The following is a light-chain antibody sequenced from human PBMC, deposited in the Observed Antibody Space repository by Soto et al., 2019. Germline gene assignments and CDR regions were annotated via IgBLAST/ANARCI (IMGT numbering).Light chain of an antibody. J-gene: IGKJ1*01. CDR3: QQYYSTPRA. V-gene: IGKV4-1*01. Sequence: IGMSQSPASLAVSLGERATINCKSSQSVLYSSNNKNYLAWYQQKPGQPPKLLIYWASTRESGVPDRFSGSGSGTDFTLTISSLQAEDVAVYYCQQYYSTPRAFGQGTKVDI. CDR1: QSVLYSSNNKNY. CDR2: WAS.